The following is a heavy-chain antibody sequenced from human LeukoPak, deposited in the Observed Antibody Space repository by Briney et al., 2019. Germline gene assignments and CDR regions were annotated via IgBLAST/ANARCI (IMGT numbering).Heavy chain of an antibody. CDR1: GYSISNNFY. Sequence: SETLSLTCTVSGYSISNNFYWAWIRQSPGKGLEWIGYIYYSGSTNYNPSLKSRVTISVDTSKNQFSLKLSSVTAADTAVYYCARRYDILTGYRFAFDIWGQGTMVTVSS. D-gene: IGHD3-9*01. J-gene: IGHJ3*02. CDR2: IYYSGST. CDR3: ARRYDILTGYRFAFDI. V-gene: IGHV4-59*08.